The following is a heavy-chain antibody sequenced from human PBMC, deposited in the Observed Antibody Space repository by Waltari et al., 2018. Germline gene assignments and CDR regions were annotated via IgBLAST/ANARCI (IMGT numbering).Heavy chain of an antibody. CDR2: LSGSGATT. CDR1: GFSFGGYA. Sequence: EVQLLESGGDLVQPGGSLRLSCAASGFSFGGYAMSWVRQAPGKGLEWVSGLSGSGATTYYADSVRGRFIISRDNSRDTLYLQMNSLRGEDTAVYYCARERHRLMEEGYLMALDPWGQGTLVTVSS. J-gene: IGHJ5*02. V-gene: IGHV3-23*01. CDR3: ARERHRLMEEGYLMALDP. D-gene: IGHD3-3*01.